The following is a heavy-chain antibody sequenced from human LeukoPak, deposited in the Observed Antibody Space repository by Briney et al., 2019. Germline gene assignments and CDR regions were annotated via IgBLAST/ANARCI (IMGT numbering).Heavy chain of an antibody. CDR1: GYTFTSYD. V-gene: IGHV1-8*03. J-gene: IGHJ4*02. D-gene: IGHD6-13*01. CDR3: ARAYSSWDHYDY. Sequence: ASVTVSCKGSGYTFTSYDINWVRQATGQGLEWMGWMSTNRGNTGYAQKFQGRFTINTNTSISTAYIGLSSLRSDDTAVDYCARAYSSWDHYDYWGQGTLVTVSS. CDR2: MSTNRGNT.